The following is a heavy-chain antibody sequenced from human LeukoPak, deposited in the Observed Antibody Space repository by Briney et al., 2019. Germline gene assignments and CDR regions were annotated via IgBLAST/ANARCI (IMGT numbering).Heavy chain of an antibody. V-gene: IGHV4-61*02. CDR2: IYTSGST. Sequence: SETLSLTCTVSGGSISSGSYYWSWIRQPAGKGLEWIGRIYTSGSTNYNPSLKSRVTISVDTSKNQFSLKLSSVTAADTAVYYCARGLVVAATLDYWGQGTLVTVSS. CDR1: GGSISSGSYY. D-gene: IGHD2-15*01. J-gene: IGHJ4*02. CDR3: ARGLVVAATLDY.